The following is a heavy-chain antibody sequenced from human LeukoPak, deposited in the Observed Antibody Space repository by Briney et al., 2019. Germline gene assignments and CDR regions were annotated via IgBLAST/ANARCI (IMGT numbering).Heavy chain of an antibody. CDR1: GGSFSGYY. J-gene: IGHJ5*02. Sequence: SETLSLTCAVYGGSFSGYYWSWIRQPPGKGLEWIGYIYYSGSTNYNPSLKSRVTISVDTSKNQFSLKLSSVTAADTAVYYCARISHSSGWYNWFDPWGQGTLVTVSS. D-gene: IGHD6-19*01. V-gene: IGHV4-59*08. CDR2: IYYSGST. CDR3: ARISHSSGWYNWFDP.